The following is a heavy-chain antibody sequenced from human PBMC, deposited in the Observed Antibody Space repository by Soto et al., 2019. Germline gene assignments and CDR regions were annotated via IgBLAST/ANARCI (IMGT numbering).Heavy chain of an antibody. CDR2: ISYDGSNK. V-gene: IGHV3-30-3*01. CDR1: GFTFSSYA. D-gene: IGHD5-18*01. Sequence: QVQLVESGGGVVQPGRSLRLSCAASGFTFSSYAMHWVRQAPGKGLEWVAVISYDGSNKYYADSVKGRFTISRDNSKNTLYLQMNSLRAEDTAVYYCARVRYTAMVLVPDYWGQGTLVTVSS. J-gene: IGHJ4*02. CDR3: ARVRYTAMVLVPDY.